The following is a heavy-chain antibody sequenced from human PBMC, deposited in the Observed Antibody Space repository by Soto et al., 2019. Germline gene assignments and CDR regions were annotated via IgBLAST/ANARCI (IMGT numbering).Heavy chain of an antibody. J-gene: IGHJ5*02. CDR1: GGTFSSYA. CDR2: IIPIFGTA. CDR3: ASGPYYDFWSGYNWFDP. V-gene: IGHV1-69*13. D-gene: IGHD3-3*01. Sequence: SVKVSCKASGGTFSSYAISWVRQAPGQGLEWMGGIIPIFGTANYAQKFQGRVTITADESTSTAYMELSSLRSEDTAVYYCASGPYYDFWSGYNWFDPWGQGTLVTVSS.